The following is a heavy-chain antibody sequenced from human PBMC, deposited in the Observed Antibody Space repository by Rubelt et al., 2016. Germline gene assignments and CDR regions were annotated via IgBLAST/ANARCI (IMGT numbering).Heavy chain of an antibody. D-gene: IGHD4-23*01. Sequence: GLEWVAVISYDGSNKYYADSVKGRFTISRHNSKNTLYLQMNSLRAEDTAVYYCARFYGGNYYYGMDVWGQGTTVTVSS. CDR2: ISYDGSNK. CDR3: ARFYGGNYYYGMDV. V-gene: IGHV3-30*03. J-gene: IGHJ6*02.